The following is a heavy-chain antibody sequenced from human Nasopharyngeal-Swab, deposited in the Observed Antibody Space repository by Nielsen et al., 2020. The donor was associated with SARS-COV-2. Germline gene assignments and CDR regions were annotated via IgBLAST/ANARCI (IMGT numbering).Heavy chain of an antibody. Sequence: GGSLRLSCKGSGYRFTSYWIGWVRQMPGKGLEWMGVIYPGDSETRYSPSFQGQVTISADKSISTAYLQWSSLKASDTAVYYCARRSSTSNYYYGMDVWGQGTTVTVSS. CDR3: ARRSSTSNYYYGMDV. D-gene: IGHD2-2*01. CDR1: GYRFTSYW. CDR2: IYPGDSET. V-gene: IGHV5-51*01. J-gene: IGHJ6*02.